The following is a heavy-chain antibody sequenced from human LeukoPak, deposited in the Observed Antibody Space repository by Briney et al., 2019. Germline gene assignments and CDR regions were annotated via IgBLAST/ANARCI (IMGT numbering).Heavy chain of an antibody. Sequence: GRSLRLSCAASGFTFDDYAMHWVRQAPGKGLEWVSGISWNSGSIGYADSVKGRFTISRDNAKNSLYLQMNSLRAEDTALYYCAKTRYSGSGSYYLPLDYWGQGTLVTVSS. CDR3: AKTRYSGSGSYYLPLDY. J-gene: IGHJ4*02. D-gene: IGHD3-10*01. CDR1: GFTFDDYA. V-gene: IGHV3-9*01. CDR2: ISWNSGSI.